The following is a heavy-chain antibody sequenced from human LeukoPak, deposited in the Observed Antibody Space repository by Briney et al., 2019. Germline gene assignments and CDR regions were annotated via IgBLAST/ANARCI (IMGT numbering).Heavy chain of an antibody. Sequence: GVSLRLSCAASGFIFTNYFMSWVRQAPGKGLEWVASIKHDGSEKDYVDSVRGRFTISRDNTMNSLYLQMSSLRAEDTAVYYCATDRGWRTSGYYLYYFEYWGQGTLVTYSS. CDR3: ATDRGWRTSGYYLYYFEY. CDR2: IKHDGSEK. D-gene: IGHD3-3*01. CDR1: GFIFTNYF. J-gene: IGHJ4*02. V-gene: IGHV3-7*01.